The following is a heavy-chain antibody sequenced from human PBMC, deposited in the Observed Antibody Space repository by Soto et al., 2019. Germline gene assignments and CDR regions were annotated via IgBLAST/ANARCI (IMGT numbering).Heavy chain of an antibody. CDR3: TRLETEY. CDR2: INAGNSNT. CDR1: GYIFTHSA. V-gene: IGHV1-3*01. D-gene: IGHD1-1*01. Sequence: QVQLGQSGAEVKKPGASVQVSCKASGYIFTHSAMHWVRQAPGQSLEWMGWINAGNSNTQYSQKFQDRVTFTRDTSASIVYMEMSSLRSDDTAGFYCTRLETEYWGQGTPVTGSS. J-gene: IGHJ4*02.